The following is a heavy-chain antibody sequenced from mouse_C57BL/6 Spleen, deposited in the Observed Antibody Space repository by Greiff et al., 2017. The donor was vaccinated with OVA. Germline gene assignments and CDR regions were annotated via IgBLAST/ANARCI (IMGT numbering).Heavy chain of an antibody. CDR2: IYPRSGNT. Sequence: VQLQQSGAELARPGASVKLSCKASGYTFTSYGISWVKQRPGQGLEWIGEIYPRSGNTYYNEKFKGKATLTADKSSSTAYMELRSLTSEDSAVYFCARDYGSSYVDYAMDYWGQGTSVTVSS. CDR3: ARDYGSSYVDYAMDY. CDR1: GYTFTSYG. V-gene: IGHV1-81*01. D-gene: IGHD1-1*01. J-gene: IGHJ4*01.